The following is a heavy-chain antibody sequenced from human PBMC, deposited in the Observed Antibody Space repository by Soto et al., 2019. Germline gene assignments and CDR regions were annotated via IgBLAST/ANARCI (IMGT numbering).Heavy chain of an antibody. Sequence: SETLSLTCAVSGYSISSGYHWGWLRQPPGQGLEWIGSIYHSGTTYYSPSLRSRVIMSVDTSSNHFSLTLTSVTAADTAMYFCARESCISGGCYSFDYWGPGTLVTVSS. D-gene: IGHD2-21*02. CDR2: IYHSGTT. CDR3: ARESCISGGCYSFDY. J-gene: IGHJ4*02. CDR1: GYSISSGYH. V-gene: IGHV4-38-2*02.